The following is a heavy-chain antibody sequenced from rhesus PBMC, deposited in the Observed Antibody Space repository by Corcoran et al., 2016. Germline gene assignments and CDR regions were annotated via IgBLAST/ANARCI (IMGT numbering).Heavy chain of an antibody. CDR2: MYGGIGST. CDR3: ARGASYGLDS. J-gene: IGHJ6*01. CDR1: GGSLSSGYG. V-gene: IGHV4S7*01. Sequence: QVQLQESGPGLVKPSETLSLTCAVSGGSLSSGYGWSWIRQPPGKGLEWIGHMYGGIGSTYYNPSLKSRVTISKDTSKNQFSLKLSSVTAADTAVYYCARGASYGLDSWGQGVVVTVSS.